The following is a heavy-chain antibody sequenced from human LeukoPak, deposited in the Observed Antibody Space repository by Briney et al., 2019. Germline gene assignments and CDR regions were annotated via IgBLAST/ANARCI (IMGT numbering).Heavy chain of an antibody. D-gene: IGHD1-26*01. Sequence: ASVKVSCKASGYTFTSYGISWVRQAPGQGLEWMGWISAYNGNTNYAQKLQGRVTMTTDTSTSTAYMELRSLRSDDTAVYYCARVDTSWYSGSYPHWLDPWGQGTLVTVSS. V-gene: IGHV1-18*01. CDR1: GYTFTSYG. CDR3: ARVDTSWYSGSYPHWLDP. J-gene: IGHJ5*02. CDR2: ISAYNGNT.